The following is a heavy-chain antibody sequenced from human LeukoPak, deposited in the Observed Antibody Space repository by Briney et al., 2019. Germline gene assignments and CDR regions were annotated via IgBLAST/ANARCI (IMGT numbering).Heavy chain of an antibody. J-gene: IGHJ3*02. Sequence: GGSLRLSCAASGFTFSSYSMNWVRQAPGKGLEWVSSISSSSSYIYYADSVKGRFTISRDNAKNSLYLQMNSLRAEDTAVYYRARAGERHDAFDIWGQGTMVTVSS. CDR1: GFTFSSYS. CDR2: ISSSSSYI. V-gene: IGHV3-21*01. D-gene: IGHD1-1*01. CDR3: ARAGERHDAFDI.